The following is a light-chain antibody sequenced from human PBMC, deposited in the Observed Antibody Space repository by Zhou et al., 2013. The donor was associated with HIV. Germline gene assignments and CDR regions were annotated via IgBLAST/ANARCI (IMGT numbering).Light chain of an antibody. V-gene: IGKV3-11*01. CDR1: QSVSSY. CDR2: DAS. J-gene: IGKJ4*01. CDR3: QQRSNWPRLT. Sequence: EIVLTQSPATLSLSPGERATLSCRASQSVSSYLAWYQQKPGQAPRLLIYDASNRATGIPARFSGSGSGTDFTLTISSLEPEDFAVYYCQQRSNWPRLTFGEGPRWRS.